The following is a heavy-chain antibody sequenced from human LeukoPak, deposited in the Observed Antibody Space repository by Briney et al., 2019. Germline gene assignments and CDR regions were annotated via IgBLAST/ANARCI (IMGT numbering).Heavy chain of an antibody. Sequence: GGSLRLSCAASRFTFSSYWMSWVRQAPGKGLEWVANIKQDGSEKYYVDSVKGRFTISRDNAKNSLYLQMNSLRAEDTAVYYCARETDFWSGSDYWGQGTLVTVSS. CDR2: IKQDGSEK. D-gene: IGHD3-3*01. V-gene: IGHV3-7*03. CDR3: ARETDFWSGSDY. J-gene: IGHJ4*02. CDR1: RFTFSSYW.